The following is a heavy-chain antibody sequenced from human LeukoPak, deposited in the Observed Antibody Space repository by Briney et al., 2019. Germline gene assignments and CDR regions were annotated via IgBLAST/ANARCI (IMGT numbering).Heavy chain of an antibody. D-gene: IGHD1-14*01. V-gene: IGHV3-73*01. CDR1: GFTFSGSA. J-gene: IGHJ4*02. CDR3: TRSAKNPEFDY. Sequence: GGSLRLSCAASGFTFSGSAMHWVRQASGKGLEWVGRIRSKANSYATAYAASVKGRFTISRDDSKNTAYLQMNSLKTEDTAVYYCTRSAKNPEFDYWGQGTLVTVSS. CDR2: IRSKANSYAT.